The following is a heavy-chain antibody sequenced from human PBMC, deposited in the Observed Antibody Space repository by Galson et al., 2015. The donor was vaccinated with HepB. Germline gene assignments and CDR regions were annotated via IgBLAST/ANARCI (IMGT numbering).Heavy chain of an antibody. V-gene: IGHV3-7*01. D-gene: IGHD3-3*01. CDR2: IKEHGSEK. CDR1: GFNFSSYW. Sequence: SLRLSCAASGFNFSSYWMSWVRQAPGKGLEWVANIKEHGSEKYYVDSVKGRFTISRDNAKNSLYLQMNSLRAEDTAVYYCARAGVTIFGAYYYYYMDVWGKGTTVTVSS. CDR3: ARAGVTIFGAYYYYYMDV. J-gene: IGHJ6*03.